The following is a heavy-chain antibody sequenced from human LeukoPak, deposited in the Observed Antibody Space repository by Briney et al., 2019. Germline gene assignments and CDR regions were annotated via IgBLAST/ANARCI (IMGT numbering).Heavy chain of an antibody. CDR3: ARGMATVTGPFDS. Sequence: GGSLRLSCAASGFTFSSYWMHWVRQAPGKGLMWVSRINIGVSDTLYADSVKGRFTISRDNAKNTLYLQMNSLGAEDTAVYYRARGMATVTGPFDSWGQGTLVTVSS. CDR2: INIGVSDT. J-gene: IGHJ4*02. V-gene: IGHV3-74*01. D-gene: IGHD4-17*01. CDR1: GFTFSSYW.